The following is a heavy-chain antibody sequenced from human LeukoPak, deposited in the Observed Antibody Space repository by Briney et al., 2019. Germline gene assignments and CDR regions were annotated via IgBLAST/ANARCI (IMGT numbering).Heavy chain of an antibody. CDR3: ARCLGGRCDYFDY. CDR2: IYYSGST. CDR1: GGSISSYY. Sequence: SETLSLTCTVSGGSISSYYWSWIRQPPGKGLEWIGYIYYSGSTNYNPSLKSRVTISVDTSKNQFSLKLSSVTAADTAVYYCARCLGGRCDYFDYWGQGTLLTVSS. D-gene: IGHD3-16*01. V-gene: IGHV4-59*08. J-gene: IGHJ4*02.